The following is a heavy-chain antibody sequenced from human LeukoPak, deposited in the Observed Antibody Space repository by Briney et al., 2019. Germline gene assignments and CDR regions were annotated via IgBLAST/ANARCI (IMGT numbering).Heavy chain of an antibody. CDR2: INPNSGGT. CDR3: AREHRSGWYPHDAFDI. CDR1: GYTFTGYY. J-gene: IGHJ3*02. Sequence: GASVKVSCKASGYTFTGYYMHWVRQAPGQGLEWMGRINPNSGGTNYAQKFQGRVTMTRDTSISTAYMELSRLRSDDTAVYYCAREHRSGWYPHDAFDIWGQGTMVTVSS. V-gene: IGHV1-2*06. D-gene: IGHD6-19*01.